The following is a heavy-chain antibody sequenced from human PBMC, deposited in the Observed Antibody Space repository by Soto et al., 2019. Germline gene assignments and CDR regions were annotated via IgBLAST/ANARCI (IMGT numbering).Heavy chain of an antibody. CDR3: AGREESRPYLDSDY. V-gene: IGHV4-30-4*01. D-gene: IGHD1-20*01. CDR1: GGSVSSGDSY. Sequence: SETLSLTCTVSGGSVSSGDSYWSWIRQPPGKALEWIGYIYDSGNSYYNPSLKSRVVMSVDTSKNQFSLKLSSVTAADTAVYYCAGREESRPYLDSDYWGQGTPVTVSS. CDR2: IYDSGNS. J-gene: IGHJ4*02.